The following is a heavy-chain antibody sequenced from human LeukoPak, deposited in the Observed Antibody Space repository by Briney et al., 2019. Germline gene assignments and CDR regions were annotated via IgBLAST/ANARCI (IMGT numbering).Heavy chain of an antibody. CDR1: GFTFSTYP. CDR2: VSSNGGRT. CDR3: VKSIGSSTWYVNFDY. D-gene: IGHD6-13*01. V-gene: IGHV3-64D*06. J-gene: IGHJ4*02. Sequence: GGSLRLSCSASGFTFSTYPMHWLRQAPGKERDYVSGVSSNGGRTYHADSVKGRFTISRDNSKNTLDLQMSSLRAEDTAVYYCVKSIGSSTWYVNFDYWGQGILVTVSS.